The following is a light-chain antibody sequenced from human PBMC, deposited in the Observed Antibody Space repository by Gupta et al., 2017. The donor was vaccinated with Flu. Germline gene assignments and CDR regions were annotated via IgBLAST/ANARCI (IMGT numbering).Light chain of an antibody. CDR1: QSIVNY. Sequence: PSSLSASVGCRITITCRASQSIVNYLSWYQQRPEKAPNLLIYGASTLQSGVPSRFSGSGSGTDFSLTISSLQPEDFATYYCQQSYSFPITFGGGTKVEIK. CDR3: QQSYSFPIT. V-gene: IGKV1-39*01. J-gene: IGKJ4*01. CDR2: GAS.